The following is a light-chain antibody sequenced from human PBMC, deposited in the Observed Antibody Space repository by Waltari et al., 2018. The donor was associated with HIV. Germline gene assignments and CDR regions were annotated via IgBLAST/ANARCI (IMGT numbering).Light chain of an antibody. CDR2: RNK. V-gene: IGLV1-44*01. J-gene: IGLJ3*02. CDR3: AAWDDALGGQGV. Sequence: QSVLTQPPSVSATPGQTVTISCSGSNSNIARHGGNWFQQLPGRAPKLLLYRNKNRPAGVPDRFSGSRSGTSASRAIRWLQSEDEADYYCAAWDDALGGQGVFGGGTKLTVL. CDR1: NSNIARHG.